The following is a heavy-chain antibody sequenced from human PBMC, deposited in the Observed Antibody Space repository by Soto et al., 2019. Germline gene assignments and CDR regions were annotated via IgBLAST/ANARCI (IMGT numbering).Heavy chain of an antibody. V-gene: IGHV3-7*01. Sequence: GGSLRLSCAASGFTFSSYWMSWVRQAPGKGLEWVANIKQDGSEKYYVDSVKGRFTISRDNAKNSLYLQMNSLRAEDTAVYYCARDNRGYDFWSGYRDYYYYGMDVWGQGTTVTV. CDR2: IKQDGSEK. CDR3: ARDNRGYDFWSGYRDYYYYGMDV. D-gene: IGHD3-3*01. CDR1: GFTFSSYW. J-gene: IGHJ6*02.